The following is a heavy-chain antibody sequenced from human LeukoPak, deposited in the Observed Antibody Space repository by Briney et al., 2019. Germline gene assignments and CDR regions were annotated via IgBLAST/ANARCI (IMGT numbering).Heavy chain of an antibody. CDR2: INPNSGGT. Sequence: ASVKVSCKASGHTFSGYYMHWVRQAPGQGLEWMGWINPNSGGTNYAQKVQGRVTMTGDTSISTAYMELSMLRSDDTDVYYCVSSSYYGSPDYWGQGTLVTVSS. V-gene: IGHV1-2*02. CDR3: VSSSYYGSPDY. J-gene: IGHJ4*02. CDR1: GHTFSGYY. D-gene: IGHD3-10*01.